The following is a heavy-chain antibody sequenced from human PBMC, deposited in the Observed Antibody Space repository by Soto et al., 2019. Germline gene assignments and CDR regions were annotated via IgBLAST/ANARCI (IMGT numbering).Heavy chain of an antibody. Sequence: APVKVSCKASGYTFSDYYIHWVRQAPGQGLEWMGWINPNSGGTKYAPKFQGGVTMTRDTSITTAYMELSRLRSGDTAAYYCAREPATAKPEGVDFWGQGTLVTVSS. D-gene: IGHD1-1*01. V-gene: IGHV1-2*02. CDR3: AREPATAKPEGVDF. CDR1: GYTFSDYY. CDR2: INPNSGGT. J-gene: IGHJ4*02.